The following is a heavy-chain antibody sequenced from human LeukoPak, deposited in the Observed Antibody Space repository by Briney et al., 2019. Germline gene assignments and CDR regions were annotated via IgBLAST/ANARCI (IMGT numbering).Heavy chain of an antibody. CDR2: IYYSGST. CDR1: NCSISSSSYY. Sequence: SETLSLTCTVSNCSISSSSYYWGWIRQPPGKGLEWIGSIYYSGSTYYNPSLKSRVTISVDTSKNQFSLKLSSVTAADTAVYYCARLLDCWGQGTLVTVSS. CDR3: ARLLDC. J-gene: IGHJ4*02. V-gene: IGHV4-39*07. D-gene: IGHD3-3*01.